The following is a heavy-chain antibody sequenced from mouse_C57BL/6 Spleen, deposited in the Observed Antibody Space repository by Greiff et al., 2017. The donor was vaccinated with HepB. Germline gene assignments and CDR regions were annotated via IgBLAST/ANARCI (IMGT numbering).Heavy chain of an antibody. CDR3: ARLADGYPYYYAMDY. V-gene: IGHV5-12*01. J-gene: IGHJ4*01. Sequence: EVHLVESGGGLVQPGGSLKLSCAASGFTFSDYYMYWVRQTPEKRLEWVAYISNGGGSTYYPDTVKGRYTMSRDNAKNTLYLQMSRLKSEDTAMYYCARLADGYPYYYAMDYWGQGASVTVSS. CDR1: GFTFSDYY. CDR2: ISNGGGST. D-gene: IGHD2-3*01.